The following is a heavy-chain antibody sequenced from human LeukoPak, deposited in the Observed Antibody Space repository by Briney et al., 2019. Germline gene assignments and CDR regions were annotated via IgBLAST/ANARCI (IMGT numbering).Heavy chain of an antibody. D-gene: IGHD3-10*01. CDR3: ARVDMVMVGYFDY. J-gene: IGHJ4*02. V-gene: IGHV1-3*01. CDR1: GYTFTRYA. CDR2: IKAGNGDT. Sequence: ASVKVSCKASGYTFTRYAVHWVRQAPGQRLQWMGWIKAGNGDTQYSQNLQGRVTITRDTSASTAYMELSSLRSEDTAVYFCARVDMVMVGYFDYWGQGTLVTVSS.